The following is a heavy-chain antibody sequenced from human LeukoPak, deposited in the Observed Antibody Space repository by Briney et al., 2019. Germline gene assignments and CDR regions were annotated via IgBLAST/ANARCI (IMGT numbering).Heavy chain of an antibody. Sequence: PGGSLRLSCAASGFTFDDYAMHWVRQAPGKGLEWVSGISWSSGSIGYADSVKGRFTISRDNAKNSLYLQMNSLRAEDTALYYCAKDYYGSGSGFDYWGQGTLVTVSS. CDR1: GFTFDDYA. V-gene: IGHV3-9*01. J-gene: IGHJ4*02. CDR2: ISWSSGSI. CDR3: AKDYYGSGSGFDY. D-gene: IGHD3-10*01.